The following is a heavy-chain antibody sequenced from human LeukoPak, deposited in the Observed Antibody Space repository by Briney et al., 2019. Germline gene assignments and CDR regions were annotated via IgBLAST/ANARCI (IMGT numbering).Heavy chain of an antibody. J-gene: IGHJ4*02. D-gene: IGHD3-22*01. CDR2: IYSGGST. CDR1: GFTFSSYE. V-gene: IGHV3-66*02. CDR3: ARDNYYDSSGYYAYFDY. Sequence: PGGSLRLSCAASGFTFSSYEMNWVRQAPGKGLEWVSVIYSGGSTYYADSVKGRFTISRDNSKNTLYLQMNSLRAEDTAVYYCARDNYYDSSGYYAYFDYWGQGTLVTVSS.